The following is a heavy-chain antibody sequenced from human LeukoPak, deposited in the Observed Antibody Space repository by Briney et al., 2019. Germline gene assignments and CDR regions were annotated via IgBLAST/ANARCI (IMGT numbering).Heavy chain of an antibody. CDR3: ARGPANGGYGVDY. D-gene: IGHD5-12*01. V-gene: IGHV3-74*01. CDR1: GFTFRWHW. Sequence: PGGSLRLSCAASGFTFRWHWMHWVRQAPGKGLVWVARINSDGTSTSYADSVKGRFTISRDSATLYLQMNSLTAEDTAVYYCARGPANGGYGVDYWGQGTLVTVSS. J-gene: IGHJ4*02. CDR2: INSDGTST.